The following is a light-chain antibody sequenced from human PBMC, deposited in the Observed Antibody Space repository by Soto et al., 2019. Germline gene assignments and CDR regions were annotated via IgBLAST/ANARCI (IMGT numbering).Light chain of an antibody. CDR2: DVS. Sequence: QSVLTRPRSVSGSPGQSVTISCTGTSSDVGGYNFVSWYQHHPGKAPKVLIYDVSKRPSGVPDRFSGSKSGNTASLTISGLQAEDEADYHCCSYAGTYTYVVFGGGTKVTVL. CDR1: SSDVGGYNF. CDR3: CSYAGTYTYVV. J-gene: IGLJ2*01. V-gene: IGLV2-11*01.